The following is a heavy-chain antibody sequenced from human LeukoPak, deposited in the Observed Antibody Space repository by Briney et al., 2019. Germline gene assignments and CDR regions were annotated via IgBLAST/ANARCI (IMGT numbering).Heavy chain of an antibody. CDR3: ARDKIAAAGGAFDI. D-gene: IGHD6-13*01. CDR1: GGSISSSSYY. CDR2: IYYSGST. J-gene: IGHJ3*02. V-gene: IGHV4-39*07. Sequence: SETLSLTCTVSGGSISSSSYYWGWIRQPPGKGLEWIGSIYYSGSTYYNPSLKSRVTISVDTSKNQFSLKLSSVTAADTAVYYCARDKIAAAGGAFDIWGQGTMVTVSS.